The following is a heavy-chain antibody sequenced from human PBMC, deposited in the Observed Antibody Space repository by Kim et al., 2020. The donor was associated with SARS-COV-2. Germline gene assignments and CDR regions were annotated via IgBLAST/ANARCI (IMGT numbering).Heavy chain of an antibody. Sequence: GGSLRPSCAVSGFSLTSYAMHWVRQAPGKGLQWVAVISYDGKYIYYADPVKGRFTISRDLSKNTLFLQMNSLKIDDTAMYYCAREASGGAKWGQGTLVTV. V-gene: IGHV3-30*03. J-gene: IGHJ4*02. CDR2: ISYDGKYI. CDR3: AREASGGAK. D-gene: IGHD2-21*01. CDR1: GFSLTSYA.